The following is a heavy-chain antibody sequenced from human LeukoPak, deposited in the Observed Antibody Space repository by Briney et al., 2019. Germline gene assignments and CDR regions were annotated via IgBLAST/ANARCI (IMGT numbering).Heavy chain of an antibody. CDR3: ARDLYDY. CDR2: IMIGGDGK. CDR1: GFTFNNYA. Sequence: GGSLRLSCAGSGFTFNNYAMSWVRRAPRKGLEWVSTIMIGGDGKHYADSVKGRFTISRDNSKNTLYLQMNSLRAEDTAVYYCARDLYDYWGQGTLVTVSS. J-gene: IGHJ4*02. V-gene: IGHV3-23*01.